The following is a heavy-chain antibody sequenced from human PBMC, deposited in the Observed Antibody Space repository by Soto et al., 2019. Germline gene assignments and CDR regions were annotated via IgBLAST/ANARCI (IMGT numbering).Heavy chain of an antibody. J-gene: IGHJ3*02. CDR3: ASEPYYYGSGTLEAFDI. CDR1: WFSLHNKGKC. Sequence: NPEQPLTLDCTFRWFSLHNKGKCVSWIRQPPGKALEWLARIDWDDDKYYSTSLKTRLTISKDTSKNQVVLTMTNMDPVDTATYYCASEPYYYGSGTLEAFDIWGQGTMVTVSS. CDR2: IDWDDDK. V-gene: IGHV2-70*11. D-gene: IGHD3-10*01.